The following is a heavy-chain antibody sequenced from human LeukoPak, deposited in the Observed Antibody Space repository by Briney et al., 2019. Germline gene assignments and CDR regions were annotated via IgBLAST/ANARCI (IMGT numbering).Heavy chain of an antibody. J-gene: IGHJ4*02. V-gene: IGHV4-34*01. D-gene: IGHD1-26*01. CDR2: ISHSGST. Sequence: SETLSLTCAVYGGSFSGYYWSWIRQPPGKGLEWIGEISHSGSTNYNPSHKSRVTISVDTSKNQFSLKLSSVTAADTAVYYCARGGNVGLSYWGQGALVTVSS. CDR3: ARGGNVGLSY. CDR1: GGSFSGYY.